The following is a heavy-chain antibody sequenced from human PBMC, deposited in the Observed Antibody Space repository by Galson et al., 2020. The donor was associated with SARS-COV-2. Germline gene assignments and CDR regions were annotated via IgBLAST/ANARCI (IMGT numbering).Heavy chain of an antibody. CDR1: GFTFSSYA. J-gene: IGHJ6*02. CDR3: AGGLYSSSWFYYYYYGMDV. Sequence: GGSLRLSCAASGFTFSSYAMSWVRQAPGKGLEWVSDISGSGGSTYYADSVKGRFTISRDNSKNTLYLQMNSLRAEDTAVYYCAGGLYSSSWFYYYYYGMDVWGQGTTVTVSS. CDR2: ISGSGGST. D-gene: IGHD6-13*01. V-gene: IGHV3-23*01.